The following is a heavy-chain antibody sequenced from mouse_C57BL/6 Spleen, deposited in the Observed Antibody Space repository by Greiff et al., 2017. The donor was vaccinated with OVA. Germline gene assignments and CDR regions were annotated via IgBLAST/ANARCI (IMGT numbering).Heavy chain of an antibody. V-gene: IGHV1-26*01. CDR2: INPNNGGT. CDR1: GYTFTDYY. J-gene: IGHJ1*03. Sequence: VQLQQSGPELVKPGASVKISCKASGYTFTDYYMNWVKQSHGKSLEWIGDINPNNGGTSYNQKFKGKATLTVDKSSSTAYMELRSLTSEDSAVYYCALYYGSSYWYFDVWGTGTTVTVSS. CDR3: ALYYGSSYWYFDV. D-gene: IGHD1-1*01.